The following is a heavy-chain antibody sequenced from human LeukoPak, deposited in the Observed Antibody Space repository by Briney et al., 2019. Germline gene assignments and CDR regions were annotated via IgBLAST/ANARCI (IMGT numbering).Heavy chain of an antibody. J-gene: IGHJ4*02. D-gene: IGHD5-18*01. CDR2: INPSGGST. V-gene: IGHV1-46*01. CDR3: ARWGGYTAMAFHFDY. Sequence: GSVKVSCTASGYTFTSYYMHWVRQAPGQGLEWMGIINPSGGSTSYAQKLQGRVTMTRDTSTSTVYMELSSLRSEDTAVYYCARWGGYTAMAFHFDYWGQGTLVTVFS. CDR1: GYTFTSYY.